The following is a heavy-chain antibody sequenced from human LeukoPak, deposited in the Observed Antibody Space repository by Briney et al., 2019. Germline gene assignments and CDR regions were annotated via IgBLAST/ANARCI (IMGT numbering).Heavy chain of an antibody. CDR3: VRTNNPDFYGD. CDR1: GGSISSYY. D-gene: IGHD2-21*02. V-gene: IGHV4-59*01. Sequence: SETLSLTCTVSGGSISSYYWSWIRQPPGKGLEWIGYIYYSGSTNYNPPLKSRVAMSVDTSTNQFFLKLSSVTAADTAVYYCVRTNNPDFYGDWGQGTLVTVSS. CDR2: IYYSGST. J-gene: IGHJ1*01.